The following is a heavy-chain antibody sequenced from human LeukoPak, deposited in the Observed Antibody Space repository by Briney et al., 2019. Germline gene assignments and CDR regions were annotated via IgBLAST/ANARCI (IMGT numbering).Heavy chain of an antibody. CDR2: IYHSGST. CDR3: AREGSVAAAGTVGAFDI. J-gene: IGHJ3*02. CDR1: GGSISNYY. D-gene: IGHD6-13*01. V-gene: IGHV4-59*12. Sequence: SETLSLTCTVSGGSISNYYWSWIRQPPEKGLEWIGEIYHSGSTNYNPSLKSRVTISVDKSKNQFSLKLSSVTAADTAVYYCAREGSVAAAGTVGAFDIWGQGTMVTVSS.